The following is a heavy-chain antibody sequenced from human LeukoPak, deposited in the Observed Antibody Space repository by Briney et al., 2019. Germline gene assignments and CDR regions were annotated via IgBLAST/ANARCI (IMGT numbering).Heavy chain of an antibody. Sequence: SETLSLTCTVSGGSISSYYWSWIRQPPGKGLEWIGYIYYSGSTNYNPSLKSRVTISVDTSKNQFSLKLSSVTAADTAVYYCARGSPLMVRGVKGIDYWGQGTLVTVSS. V-gene: IGHV4-59*12. CDR1: GGSISSYY. CDR2: IYYSGST. D-gene: IGHD3-10*01. J-gene: IGHJ4*02. CDR3: ARGSPLMVRGVKGIDY.